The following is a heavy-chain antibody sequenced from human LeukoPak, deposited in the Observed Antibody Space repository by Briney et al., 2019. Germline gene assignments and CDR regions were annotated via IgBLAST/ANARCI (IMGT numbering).Heavy chain of an antibody. CDR2: MNPNSGNT. CDR1: GYSFTDYY. J-gene: IGHJ3*02. D-gene: IGHD2-21*02. V-gene: IGHV1-2*02. Sequence: ASVKVSCKASGYSFTDYYMHWVRQAPGQGLEWMGWMNPNSGNTGYAQKFQGRVTMTTDTSTSTAYMELRSLRSDDTAVYYCAREYRVVVTAIGAFDIRGQGTMVTVSS. CDR3: AREYRVVVTAIGAFDI.